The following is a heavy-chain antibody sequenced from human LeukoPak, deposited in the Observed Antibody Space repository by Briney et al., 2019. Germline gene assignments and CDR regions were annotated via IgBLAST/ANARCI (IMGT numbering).Heavy chain of an antibody. CDR2: IYYSGST. CDR1: GGSISSYY. J-gene: IGHJ4*02. CDR3: ARVRGDYGDYPYYFDY. D-gene: IGHD4-17*01. V-gene: IGHV4-59*01. Sequence: SETPSLTCTVSGGSISSYYWSWIRQPPGKGLEWIGYIYYSGSTNYNPSLKSRVTISVDTSKHQFSLKLSSVTAADTAVYYCARVRGDYGDYPYYFDYWGQGTLVTVSS.